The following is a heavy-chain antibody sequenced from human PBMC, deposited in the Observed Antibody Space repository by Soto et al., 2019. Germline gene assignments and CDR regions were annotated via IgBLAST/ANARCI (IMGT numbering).Heavy chain of an antibody. CDR3: ATFYGGNVCY. CDR2: IYYSGST. CDR1: GGSISSSSYY. D-gene: IGHD4-17*01. Sequence: SETLSLTCTVSGGSISSSSYYWGWIRQPPGKGLEWIGSIYYSGSTFYNPSLKSRVTISVDTSKNQFSLKLSSVTAADTAVYYCATFYGGNVCYWGQGTLVTVSS. V-gene: IGHV4-39*01. J-gene: IGHJ4*02.